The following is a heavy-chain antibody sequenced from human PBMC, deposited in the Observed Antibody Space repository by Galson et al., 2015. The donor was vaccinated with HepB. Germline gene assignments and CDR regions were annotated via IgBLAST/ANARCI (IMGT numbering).Heavy chain of an antibody. V-gene: IGHV3-15*01. D-gene: IGHD6-19*01. CDR1: GFTFSNAW. Sequence: SLRLSCAASGFTFSNAWMSWVRQAPGKGLEWVGRIKSKTDGGTTDYAAPVKGRFTISRDDSKNTLYLQMNSLKTEDTAVYYCTTDDSSGWYDYWGQGTLVTVSS. CDR3: TTDDSSGWYDY. J-gene: IGHJ4*02. CDR2: IKSKTDGGTT.